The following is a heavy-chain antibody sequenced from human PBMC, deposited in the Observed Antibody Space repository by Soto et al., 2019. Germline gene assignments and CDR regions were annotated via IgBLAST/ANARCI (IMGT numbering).Heavy chain of an antibody. Sequence: GGSLRLSCVATGFSLSDHFMDWVRQAPGKGLEWVGRIKNDPKSYITDYAESVKGRFTISRDDSKNTLYLQMNSLRAEDTAVYYCAKDRRKVVVAAPFDYWGQGTLVTVSS. CDR1: GFSLSDHF. CDR2: IKNDPKSYIT. J-gene: IGHJ4*02. CDR3: AKDRRKVVVAAPFDY. D-gene: IGHD2-15*01. V-gene: IGHV3-72*01.